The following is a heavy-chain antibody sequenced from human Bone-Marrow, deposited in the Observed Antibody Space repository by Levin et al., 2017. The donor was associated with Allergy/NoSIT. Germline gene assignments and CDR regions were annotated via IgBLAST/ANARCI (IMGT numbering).Heavy chain of an antibody. J-gene: IGHJ6*03. V-gene: IGHV3-30*18. CDR2: ISYDGSNK. CDR3: AKDIVATIYYYYYYMDV. D-gene: IGHD5-12*01. CDR1: GFTFSSYG. Sequence: GESLKISCAASGFTFSSYGMHWVRQAPGKGLEWVAVISYDGSNKYYADSVKGRFTISRDNSKNTLYLQMNSLRAEDTAVYYCAKDIVATIYYYYYYMDVWGKGTTVTVSS.